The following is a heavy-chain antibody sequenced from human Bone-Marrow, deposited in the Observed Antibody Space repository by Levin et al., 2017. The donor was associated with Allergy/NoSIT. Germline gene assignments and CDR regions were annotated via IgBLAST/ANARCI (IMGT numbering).Heavy chain of an antibody. D-gene: IGHD3-22*01. CDR3: ARAPEGDISYFDY. Sequence: GESLKISCKTSGYTFSTYGISWVRQAPGQGLEWMGWISTYDTNTHYAQRVQGRVTMTTDTFTNTAYLELRSLRSDDTAIYYCARAPEGDISYFDYWGQGTLVTVSS. J-gene: IGHJ4*02. V-gene: IGHV1-18*01. CDR2: ISTYDTNT. CDR1: GYTFSTYG.